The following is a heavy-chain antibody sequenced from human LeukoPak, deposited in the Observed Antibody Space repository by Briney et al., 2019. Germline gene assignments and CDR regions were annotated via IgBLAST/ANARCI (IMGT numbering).Heavy chain of an antibody. CDR1: GFTFSSYG. J-gene: IGHJ4*02. Sequence: GGSLRLSCAASGFTFSSYGMHWVRQAPGRGLVWVSRINPDGSTTNYADSVKGRFTISRDNAKNTLYLQMNSLRAEDTAVYYCATAGNYRFDYWGQGTLVTVSS. CDR3: ATAGNYRFDY. V-gene: IGHV3-74*01. CDR2: INPDGSTT. D-gene: IGHD1-7*01.